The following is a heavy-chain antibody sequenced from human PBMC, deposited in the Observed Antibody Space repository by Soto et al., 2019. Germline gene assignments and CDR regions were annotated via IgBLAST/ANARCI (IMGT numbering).Heavy chain of an antibody. D-gene: IGHD3-22*01. CDR1: GGSISSGDYY. CDR2: IYYSGST. V-gene: IGHV4-30-4*02. J-gene: IGHJ4*02. CDR3: ARGSYYYARSGYYHC. Sequence: SDTLSLTCTVSGGSISSGDYYWSWIRQPTGKGLEWIGYIYYSGSTYYNPSLKSRVTISVDTSKNQFSLKLSSVTAADTAVYYCARGSYYYARSGYYHCWGQATVVTVSS.